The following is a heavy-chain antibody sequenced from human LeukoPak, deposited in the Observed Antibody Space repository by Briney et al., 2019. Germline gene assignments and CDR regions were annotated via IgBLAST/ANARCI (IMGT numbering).Heavy chain of an antibody. CDR1: GFTFSSYA. V-gene: IGHV3-23*01. CDR2: ISGSGGST. D-gene: IGHD3-10*01. J-gene: IGHJ6*02. CDR3: ARWSALRGGDSSFLYYYYYGMDV. Sequence: GGSLRLSCAASGFTFSSYAMSWVRQAPGKGLEWVSAISGSGGSTYYADSVKGRFTISRDNSKNTLYLQMNSLRAEDTAVYYCARWSALRGGDSSFLYYYYYGMDVWGQGTTVTVSS.